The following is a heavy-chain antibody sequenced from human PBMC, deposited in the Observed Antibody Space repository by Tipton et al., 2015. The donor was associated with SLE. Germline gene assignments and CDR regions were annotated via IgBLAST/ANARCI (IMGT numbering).Heavy chain of an antibody. CDR1: GGSLSGFY. CDR3: ARWTYYYDSSGYYPNWFDP. J-gene: IGHJ5*02. D-gene: IGHD3-22*01. CDR2: INHSGST. V-gene: IGHV4-34*01. Sequence: TLSLTCAVYGGSLSGFYWSWIRQPPGKGLEWIGEINHSGSTNYNPSLKSRVTISVDTSKNQFSLQLSSVTAADTAVYYCARWTYYYDSSGYYPNWFDPWGQGTLVTVSS.